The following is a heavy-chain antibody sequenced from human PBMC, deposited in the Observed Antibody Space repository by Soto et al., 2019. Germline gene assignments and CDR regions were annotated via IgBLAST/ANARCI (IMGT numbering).Heavy chain of an antibody. D-gene: IGHD4-17*01. CDR2: IYYGGST. V-gene: IGHV4-39*01. CDR3: ARRRDYVGYFDY. J-gene: IGHJ4*02. Sequence: PSETLSLTCTVSGGSISSSSYYWGWIRQPPGKGLEWIGSIYYGGSTYYNPSLKSRVTISVDTSKNQFSLKLSSVTAADTAVYYCARRRDYVGYFDYWGQGTLVTVSS. CDR1: GGSISSSSYY.